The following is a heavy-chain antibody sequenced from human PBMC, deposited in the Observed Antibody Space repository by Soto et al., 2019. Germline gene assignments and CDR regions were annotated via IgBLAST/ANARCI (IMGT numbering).Heavy chain of an antibody. CDR1: GDSVSSHY. CDR3: AREPLAHSYFDF. V-gene: IGHV4-4*07. J-gene: IGHJ4*02. CDR2: LYNDERT. Sequence: SDTLSLTCTVSGDSVSSHYWSWIRQPAGKGLEWLGRLYNDERTNYNPSLKSRVTMSMDTSKNQFSLKLTSVTAADSAVYFCAREPLAHSYFDFWGQGILVTVSS.